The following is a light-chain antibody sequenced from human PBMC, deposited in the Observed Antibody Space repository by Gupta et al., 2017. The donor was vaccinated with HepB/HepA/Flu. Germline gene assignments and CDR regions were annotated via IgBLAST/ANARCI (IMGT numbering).Light chain of an antibody. CDR1: QGISST. CDR2: GAS. CDR3: QHWNSFPWT. V-gene: IGKV1-12*01. J-gene: IGKJ1*01. Sequence: DIQITHSLSSASASVGDRVTITCRASQGISSTLVWYQQKAGNAPNLLIYGASRLQSGVPSRFSGSGSGTDFTLTISSLQPEDFATYYCQHWNSFPWTFGQGTKVEIK.